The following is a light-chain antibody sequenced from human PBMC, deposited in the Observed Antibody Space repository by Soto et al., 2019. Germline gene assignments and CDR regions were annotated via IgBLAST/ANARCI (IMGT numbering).Light chain of an antibody. CDR2: DAS. CDR1: QSSSSW. V-gene: IGKV1-5*01. Sequence: DIQMTQSPSTLSASVRARVTITCRASQSSSSWLAWYQQKPGKAPKLLIYDASSLESGVPSRFSGSGSGTEFTLTISSLQPDDFATYYCQQYNSYSPWTFGQGTKVDIK. J-gene: IGKJ1*01. CDR3: QQYNSYSPWT.